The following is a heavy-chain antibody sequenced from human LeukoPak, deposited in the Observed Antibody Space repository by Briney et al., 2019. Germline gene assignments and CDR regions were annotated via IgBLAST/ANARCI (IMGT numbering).Heavy chain of an antibody. D-gene: IGHD3-22*01. Sequence: GGSLRLSCAASGFTFSSYGMHWVRQAPGKGLEWVAVIWYDGSNKYYADSVKGRFTISRDNSKNTLYLQMNSLRAEDTAVYYCARDGYYYDSSGYFDYWGQGTLVTVSS. J-gene: IGHJ4*02. CDR2: IWYDGSNK. CDR3: ARDGYYYDSSGYFDY. V-gene: IGHV3-33*08. CDR1: GFTFSSYG.